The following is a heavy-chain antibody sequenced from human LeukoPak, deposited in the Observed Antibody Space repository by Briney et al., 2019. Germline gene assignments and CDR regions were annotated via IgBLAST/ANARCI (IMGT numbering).Heavy chain of an antibody. V-gene: IGHV3-23*01. CDR2: ISGNGGST. D-gene: IGHD1-26*01. CDR3: AKSGYSGSYYGAYYFDY. Sequence: GGSLRLSCAASGFTFSSYAMSWVRQAPGKGLEWVSSISGNGGSTYYAVSVQGRFTISRDNSKNTLYLQMNSLKVEDTAVYYCAKSGYSGSYYGAYYFDYWGQGTLVTVSS. CDR1: GFTFSSYA. J-gene: IGHJ4*02.